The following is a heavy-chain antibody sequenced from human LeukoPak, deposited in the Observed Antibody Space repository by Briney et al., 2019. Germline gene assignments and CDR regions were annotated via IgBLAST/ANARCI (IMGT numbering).Heavy chain of an antibody. CDR2: IYYSGST. Sequence: PSETLSLTCTVSGGSISSYYWSWIRQPPGKGLEWIGYIYYSGSTNYNPSLKSRVTISVDTSKNQFSLKLSSVTAADTAVYYCARQTLGYCSSTSCYSEYFQHWGQGTLVTVSS. D-gene: IGHD2-2*02. V-gene: IGHV4-59*01. J-gene: IGHJ1*01. CDR3: ARQTLGYCSSTSCYSEYFQH. CDR1: GGSISSYY.